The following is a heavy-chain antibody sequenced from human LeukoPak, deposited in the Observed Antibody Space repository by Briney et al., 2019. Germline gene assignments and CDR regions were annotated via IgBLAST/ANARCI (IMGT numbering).Heavy chain of an antibody. Sequence: GGSLRLPCAASGFTFRSSTMNWVRQAPGKGLEWVSSISSSSAYIYYADSVEGRFTISRDSAKNSLYLQMNSLRTEDTAVYYCASSSTGDYWGQGTLVTVSS. V-gene: IGHV3-21*01. CDR2: ISSSSAYI. CDR1: GFTFRSST. CDR3: ASSSTGDY. D-gene: IGHD2-8*02. J-gene: IGHJ4*02.